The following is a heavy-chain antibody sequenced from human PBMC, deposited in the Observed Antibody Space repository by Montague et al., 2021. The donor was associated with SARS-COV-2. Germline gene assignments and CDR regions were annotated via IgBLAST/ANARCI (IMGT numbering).Heavy chain of an antibody. CDR2: IYYSGSS. CDR1: GGSISSYY. D-gene: IGHD2-15*01. V-gene: IGHV4-59*01. Sequence: SETLSLTCTVSGGSISSYYWSWIRRHPGKGREWMGYIYYSGSSNYNPSLKSRVTISIDTSKNQFSLNLNSVTAADGAVYYCASPGGYCSGGSCFYVYWGQGTLVTVSS. CDR3: ASPGGYCSGGSCFYVY. J-gene: IGHJ4*02.